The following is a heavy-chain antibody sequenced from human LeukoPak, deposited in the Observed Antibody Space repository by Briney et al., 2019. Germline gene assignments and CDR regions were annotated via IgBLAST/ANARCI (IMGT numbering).Heavy chain of an antibody. V-gene: IGHV1-3*01. J-gene: IGHJ4*02. CDR1: GYTFTSYA. CDR2: INAGNGNT. D-gene: IGHD3-9*01. Sequence: GASVKVSCKASGYTFTSYAMHWVRQAPGQRLEWMGWINAGNGNTKYSQKFQGRVTITRDTSASTAYMELSSLRSEDTAVYYCARVLLGVDWLLYWGQGTLVTVSS. CDR3: ARVLLGVDWLLY.